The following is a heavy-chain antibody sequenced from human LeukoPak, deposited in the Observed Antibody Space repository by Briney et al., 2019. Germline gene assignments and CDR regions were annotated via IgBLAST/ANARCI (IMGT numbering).Heavy chain of an antibody. J-gene: IGHJ6*02. V-gene: IGHV1-2*02. CDR3: AREGSGVVRGIKSNYYGMDV. CDR2: INPPSGGT. CDR1: GSTFTDYF. Sequence: ASVKVSCKASGSTFTDYFMHWVRQAAGQGLEWRGWINPPSGGTNYAQIFQGRVTLTRDTSISTAYMELSRLRSDDTAVYYCAREGSGVVRGIKSNYYGMDVWRQGTTVTVSS. D-gene: IGHD3-10*01.